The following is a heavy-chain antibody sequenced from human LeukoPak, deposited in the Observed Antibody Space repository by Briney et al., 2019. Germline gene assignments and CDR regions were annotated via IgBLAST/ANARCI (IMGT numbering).Heavy chain of an antibody. V-gene: IGHV3-33*08. CDR1: GFTFSHYG. J-gene: IGHJ4*02. D-gene: IGHD3-22*01. CDR2: IWYDGSNK. CDR3: ARGGWGYDSSGQQFDY. Sequence: GGSLRLSCAASGFTFSHYGMHWVRQAPGKGLEWVAVIWYDGSNKYYADSVKGRFTISRDNSKNTLYLQMNSLRAEDTAVYYCARGGWGYDSSGQQFDYWGQGTLVTVSS.